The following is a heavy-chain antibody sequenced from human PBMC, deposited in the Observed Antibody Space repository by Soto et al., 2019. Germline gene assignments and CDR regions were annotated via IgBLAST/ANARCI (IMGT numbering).Heavy chain of an antibody. CDR2: IYYSGST. D-gene: IGHD6-19*01. V-gene: IGHV4-39*01. Sequence: QLQLQESGPGLVKPSETLSLTCTVSGGSLSSSSYYWGWIRQPPGKGLEWIGSIYYSGSTYYNPSLKSRVTISVDTSKNQFSLKLSSVTAADTAVYYCARHPLSSGWSGVYFDYWGQGTLVTVSS. J-gene: IGHJ4*02. CDR3: ARHPLSSGWSGVYFDY. CDR1: GGSLSSSSYY.